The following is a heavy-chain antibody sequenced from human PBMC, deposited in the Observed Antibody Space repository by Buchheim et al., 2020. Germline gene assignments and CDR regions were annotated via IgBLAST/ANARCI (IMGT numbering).Heavy chain of an antibody. J-gene: IGHJ6*03. V-gene: IGHV3-7*01. CDR1: GFTFRSYW. D-gene: IGHD3-3*01. CDR3: ARDQGSYDFWTGYSNYYYYMDV. Sequence: EVQLVESGGGLVQPGGSLRLSCAASGFTFRSYWMSWVRQAPGKGLEWVANIKQDGSEKNYVDSVKGRFTISRDNAKNSLYLQMKSLRAEDTAVYYCARDQGSYDFWTGYSNYYYYMDVWGKGTT. CDR2: IKQDGSEK.